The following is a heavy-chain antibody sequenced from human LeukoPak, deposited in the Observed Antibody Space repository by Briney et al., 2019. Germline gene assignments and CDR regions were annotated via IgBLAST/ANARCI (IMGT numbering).Heavy chain of an antibody. V-gene: IGHV4-59*08. D-gene: IGHD3-22*01. CDR3: ARNYYDSSGYYYLLDY. J-gene: IGHJ4*02. CDR1: GGSISSYY. Sequence: SETLSLTCTVSGGSISSYYWSWIRQPPGKGLEWIGYIYYSGSTNYNPSLKSRVTISVDTSKNRFSLKLSSVTAADTAVYYCARNYYDSSGYYYLLDYWGQGTLVTVSS. CDR2: IYYSGST.